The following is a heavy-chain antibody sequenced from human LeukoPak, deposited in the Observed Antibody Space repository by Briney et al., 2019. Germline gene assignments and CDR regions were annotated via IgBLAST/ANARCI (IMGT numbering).Heavy chain of an antibody. J-gene: IGHJ4*02. V-gene: IGHV3-23*01. CDR1: GSTFTNYA. D-gene: IGHD4-17*01. CDR2: IGASGGST. Sequence: HPGGSLRLSCAASGSTFTNYAMCWVSQAPGKGLEWVSTIGASGGSTYYADSVKGRFTISRDNSKNTLYLQMNSLRAEDTALYYWSRDYGDYYFDYWGQGTLVTVSS. CDR3: SRDYGDYYFDY.